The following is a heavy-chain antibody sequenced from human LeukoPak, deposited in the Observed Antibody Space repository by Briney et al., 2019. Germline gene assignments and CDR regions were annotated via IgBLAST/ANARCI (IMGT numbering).Heavy chain of an antibody. CDR2: IIPIFGTA. J-gene: IGHJ5*02. CDR1: GGTFSSYA. D-gene: IGHD3-3*01. CDR3: ARDLRKWGPFWSGYSGWFDP. V-gene: IGHV1-69*05. Sequence: GASVKVSCKASGGTFSSYAISWVRQAPGQGLEWMGGIIPIFGTANYAQKFQGRVTITTDESTSTAYMELSSLRSEDTAVYYCARDLRKWGPFWSGYSGWFDPWGQGTLVTVSS.